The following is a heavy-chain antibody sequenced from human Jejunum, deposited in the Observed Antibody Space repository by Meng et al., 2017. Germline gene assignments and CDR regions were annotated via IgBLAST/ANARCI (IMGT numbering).Heavy chain of an antibody. J-gene: IGHJ5*02. CDR1: GFSFSNYY. CDR2: IDNDGTNA. Sequence: GESLKISCAASGFSFSNYYMHWVRQVPGKGLVWVSRIDNDGTNAIYADSVRGRFTTSRDNAKNVLYLQMNSLRAEDTAVYYCARDRPQNWCDHWGQGTLVTVSS. CDR3: ARDRPQNWCDH. V-gene: IGHV3-74*01.